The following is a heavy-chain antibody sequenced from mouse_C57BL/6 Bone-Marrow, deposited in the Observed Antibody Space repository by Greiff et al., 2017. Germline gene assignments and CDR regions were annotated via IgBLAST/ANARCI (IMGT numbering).Heavy chain of an antibody. CDR1: GYTFTSYW. D-gene: IGHD4-1*01. CDR3: ARGLGPRYFDV. J-gene: IGHJ1*03. CDR2: IDPSDSET. V-gene: IGHV1-52*01. Sequence: QVQLQQPGAELVRPGSSVKLSCKASGYTFTSYWMHWVKQRPIQGLEWIGNIDPSDSETHYNQKFKDKATLTVDKSSSTADMQLSSLTSEDSAVXYCARGLGPRYFDVWGTGTTVTVSS.